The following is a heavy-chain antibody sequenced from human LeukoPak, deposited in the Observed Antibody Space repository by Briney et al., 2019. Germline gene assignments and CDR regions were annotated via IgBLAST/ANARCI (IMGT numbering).Heavy chain of an antibody. V-gene: IGHV3-30*02. CDR1: GFTFSSYG. CDR3: ANRNWELPFDY. CDR2: IHYNGKTK. Sequence: GGSLRLSCAASGFTFSSYGMHWVRQAPGKGLEWVAFIHYNGKTKYYAGSVKGRFTISRDNSKNTLYLQMNSLREEDTAVYYCANRNWELPFDYWGQGTLVTVSS. J-gene: IGHJ4*02. D-gene: IGHD1-26*01.